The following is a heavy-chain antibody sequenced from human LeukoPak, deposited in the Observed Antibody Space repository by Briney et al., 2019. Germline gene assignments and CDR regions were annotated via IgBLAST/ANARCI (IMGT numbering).Heavy chain of an antibody. J-gene: IGHJ6*01. Sequence: ASVKVSCKASGYTFTSYGISWGRQAPGQGLEWMGWISAYNGNTNYQQKLKGRVTMTTDTYTSTAYMELRRLRSDDTAVYYCARERTTGPYYYGMDVWGQRTTVTVSS. CDR1: GYTFTSYG. CDR3: ARERTTGPYYYGMDV. D-gene: IGHD1-1*01. V-gene: IGHV1-18*01. CDR2: ISAYNGNT.